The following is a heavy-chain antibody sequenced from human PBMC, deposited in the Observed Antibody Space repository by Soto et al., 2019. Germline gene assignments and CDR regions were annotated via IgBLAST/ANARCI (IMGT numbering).Heavy chain of an antibody. CDR3: ARARVGATTYVDY. V-gene: IGHV1-3*01. CDR1: GYTFTSYA. CDR2: INAGNGNT. D-gene: IGHD1-26*01. Sequence: ASVKVSCKASGYTFTSYAMHWVRQAPGQRLEWMGWINAGNGNTKYSQKFQGRVTITRDTSASTAYMELSSLRSEDTAVYYCARARVGATTYVDYWGPGTLVTVSS. J-gene: IGHJ4*02.